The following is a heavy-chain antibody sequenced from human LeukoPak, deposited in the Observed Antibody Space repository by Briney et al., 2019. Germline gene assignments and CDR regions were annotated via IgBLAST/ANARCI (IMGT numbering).Heavy chain of an antibody. V-gene: IGHV4-30-4*01. CDR2: IYYSGST. J-gene: IGHJ4*02. Sequence: SETLSLTCTVSGGSISSGDYYWSWIRQPPGKGLEWIGYIYYSGSTHYNPSLKSRVTISVDTSKNQFSLKLSSVTAADTAVYYCARTVPMYSSSWYYFDYWGQGTLVTVSS. CDR1: GGSISSGDYY. CDR3: ARTVPMYSSSWYYFDY. D-gene: IGHD6-13*01.